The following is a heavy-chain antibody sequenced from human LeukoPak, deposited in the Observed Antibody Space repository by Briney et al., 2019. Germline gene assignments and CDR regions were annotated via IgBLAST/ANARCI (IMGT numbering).Heavy chain of an antibody. Sequence: GGSLRLSCAASGFTFNTNAMSWVRQAPGKGLEWVSYISSSGSTIYYADSVKGRFTISRDNAKNSLYLQMNSLRAEDTAVYYCARGDSGSYYFDYWGQGTLVTVSS. CDR3: ARGDSGSYYFDY. J-gene: IGHJ4*02. V-gene: IGHV3-48*03. CDR2: ISSSGSTI. CDR1: GFTFNTNA. D-gene: IGHD1-26*01.